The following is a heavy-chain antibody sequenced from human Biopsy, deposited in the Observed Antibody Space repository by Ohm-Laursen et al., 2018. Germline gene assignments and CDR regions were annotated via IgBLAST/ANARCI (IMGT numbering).Heavy chain of an antibody. CDR1: GGSISSGGYY. Sequence: SETLSLTCSVSGGSISSGGYYWSWIRQFPGKGLELLGYIYNVESTYYNPSLKSRVLISGDASRNQYSLKLTSVTAADTAVYYCVRDRRDWYEPWGQGTLATVSS. V-gene: IGHV4-31*03. CDR2: IYNVEST. J-gene: IGHJ5*02. CDR3: VRDRRDWYEP.